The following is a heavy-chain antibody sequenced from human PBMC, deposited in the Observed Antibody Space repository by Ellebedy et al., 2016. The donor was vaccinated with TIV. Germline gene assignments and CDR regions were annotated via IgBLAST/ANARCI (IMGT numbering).Heavy chain of an antibody. D-gene: IGHD6-13*01. CDR3: VTSSSWYVWDYYYGMDV. CDR2: IIPIFGTA. V-gene: IGHV1-69*13. Sequence: SVKVSCXASGGTFSSYAISWVRQAPGQGLEWMGGIIPIFGTANYAQKFQGRVTITADESTSTAYMELSSLRSEDTAVYYCVTSSSWYVWDYYYGMDVWGQGTTVTVSS. J-gene: IGHJ6*02. CDR1: GGTFSSYA.